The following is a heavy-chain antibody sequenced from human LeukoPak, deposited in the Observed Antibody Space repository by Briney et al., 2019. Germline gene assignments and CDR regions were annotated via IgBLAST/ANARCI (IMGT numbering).Heavy chain of an antibody. J-gene: IGHJ4*02. Sequence: GGSLRLSCAASGFPFRSHWMHWVRQVPGKGLVWVSHISTDGTTTNYADSVKGRFTISRDNAKDTLYLQLNSLRAKDTAIYYCARSLGYSSGGWGQGTLVTVSS. CDR2: ISTDGTTT. V-gene: IGHV3-74*01. CDR1: GFPFRSHW. CDR3: ARSLGYSSGG. D-gene: IGHD2-15*01.